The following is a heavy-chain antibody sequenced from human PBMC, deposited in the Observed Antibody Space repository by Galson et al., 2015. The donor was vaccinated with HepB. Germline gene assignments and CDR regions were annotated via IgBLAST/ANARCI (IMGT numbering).Heavy chain of an antibody. CDR3: ARIVGATHNWFDP. Sequence: SVKVSCKASGGTFSSYAISWVRQAPGQGLEWMGRIIPNLGIANYAQKFQGRVTITADKSTSTAYMELSSLRSEDTAVYYCARIVGATHNWFDPWGQGTRVTVSS. J-gene: IGHJ5*02. D-gene: IGHD1-26*01. CDR1: GGTFSSYA. V-gene: IGHV1-69*04. CDR2: IIPNLGIA.